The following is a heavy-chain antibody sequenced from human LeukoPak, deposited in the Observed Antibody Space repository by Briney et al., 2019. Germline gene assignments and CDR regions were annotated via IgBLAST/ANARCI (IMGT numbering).Heavy chain of an antibody. V-gene: IGHV4-39*07. D-gene: IGHD5-12*01. CDR2: IYHSGST. J-gene: IGHJ3*02. CDR3: ARQCGIRDIVATIRARLGGNGFDI. CDR1: GGSISSSSYY. Sequence: SETLSLTCTVSGGSISSSSYYWGWLRQPPGTGLEWIVSIYHSGSTYYNPSLKSRVTIAVETTKNQFSLMLSSMTAADDALYFCARQCGIRDIVATIRARLGGNGFDIWGQGTMVTVSS.